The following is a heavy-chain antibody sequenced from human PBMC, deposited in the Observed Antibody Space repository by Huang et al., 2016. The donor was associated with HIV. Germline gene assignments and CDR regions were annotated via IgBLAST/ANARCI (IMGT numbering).Heavy chain of an antibody. D-gene: IGHD6-6*01. CDR1: GYSFSSDW. CDR2: IFPDDSDP. Sequence: VQLVQSGAEVKKTGESLKISCKGSGYSFSSDWIAWVRQMPGKGLEWMGIIFPDDSDPTSSPSLEGQVTISADKSIGTAYLQWSSLKASDTAMYYCARRFSSSSGYFDYWGQGSLVTVSS. J-gene: IGHJ4*02. CDR3: ARRFSSSSGYFDY. V-gene: IGHV5-51*01.